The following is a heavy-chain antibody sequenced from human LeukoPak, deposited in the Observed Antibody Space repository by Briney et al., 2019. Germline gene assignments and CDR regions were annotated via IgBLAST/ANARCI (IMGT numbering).Heavy chain of an antibody. V-gene: IGHV3-9*01. CDR3: AKGGLFYDFWSGYYPPRWFDP. D-gene: IGHD3-3*01. J-gene: IGHJ5*02. CDR1: GFTFDDYA. Sequence: PGGSLRLSCAASGFTFDDYAMHWVRQAPGKGLEWVSGISWNSGSIGYADSVKGRFTISRDNAKNSLYLQMNSLRAEDTALYYCAKGGLFYDFWSGYYPPRWFDPWGQGTLVTVSS. CDR2: ISWNSGSI.